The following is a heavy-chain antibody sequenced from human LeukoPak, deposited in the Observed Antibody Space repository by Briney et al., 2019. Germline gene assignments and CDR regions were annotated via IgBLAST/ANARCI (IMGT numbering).Heavy chain of an antibody. Sequence: SVKVSCKASGGTFSSYAISWVRQAPGQGLEWMGRIIPILGIANYAQKFQGRVTITADKSTSTAYMELSSLRSEDTAVYYCARDSPLPHSIAAAGPYYYCYYGMDVWGQGTTVTVSS. J-gene: IGHJ6*02. D-gene: IGHD6-13*01. V-gene: IGHV1-69*04. CDR2: IIPILGIA. CDR3: ARDSPLPHSIAAAGPYYYCYYGMDV. CDR1: GGTFSSYA.